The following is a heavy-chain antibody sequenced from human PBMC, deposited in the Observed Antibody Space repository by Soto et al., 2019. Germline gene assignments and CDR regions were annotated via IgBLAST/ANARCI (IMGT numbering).Heavy chain of an antibody. CDR3: ARSPEATVTAFDY. J-gene: IGHJ4*02. V-gene: IGHV4-31*03. Sequence: QVQLQESGPGLVKPSQTLSLTCTVSGGSISSGGYYWSWIRQHPGKGLEWFGYIYYRGSTYYNPSLRSRVSISVDTSKNQFSLKLSSVTAADTAVYYCARSPEATVTAFDYWGQGTLVTVSS. CDR1: GGSISSGGYY. CDR2: IYYRGST. D-gene: IGHD4-17*01.